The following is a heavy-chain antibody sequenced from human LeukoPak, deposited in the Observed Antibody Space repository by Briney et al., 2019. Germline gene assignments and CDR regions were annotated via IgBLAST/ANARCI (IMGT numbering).Heavy chain of an antibody. D-gene: IGHD5-18*01. CDR1: GYSISSGYY. CDR2: SSHSGST. V-gene: IGHV4-38-2*02. CDR3: ARVRAASYDLYYYYMDV. J-gene: IGHJ6*03. Sequence: PAETLSLSCTVSGYSISSGYYWGCIRPPPRKRVEWIGSSSHSGSTYYNPSLKSRVTISVDTAKNQFSLKLSSVTAADTAVYYCARVRAASYDLYYYYMDVWGKGTTVTVSS.